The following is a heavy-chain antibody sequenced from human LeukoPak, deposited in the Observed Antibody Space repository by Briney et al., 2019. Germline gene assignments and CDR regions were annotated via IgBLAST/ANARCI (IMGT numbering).Heavy chain of an antibody. D-gene: IGHD1-7*01. J-gene: IGHJ3*02. V-gene: IGHV1-69*13. CDR3: GSMGRNYWGAFDI. Sequence: SVKVSCKASGGTFSSYAISWVRQAPGQGLEWMGGIIPIFGTANYAQKFQGRVTIIADESTSTAYMELSSLRSEDTAVYYCGSMGRNYWGAFDIWGQGTMVTVSS. CDR1: GGTFSSYA. CDR2: IIPIFGTA.